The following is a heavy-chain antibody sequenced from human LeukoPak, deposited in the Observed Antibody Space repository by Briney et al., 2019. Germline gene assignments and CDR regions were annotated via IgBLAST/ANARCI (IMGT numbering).Heavy chain of an antibody. CDR3: AASTYWYPDDY. CDR2: ITGSGEAT. Sequence: GGSLRLSCAASGFTFSTYAMRWVRQAPGKGLQWVSSITGSGEATYYAESVRGRFTISRDNSKNTLYLQMNSLRVEDTAIYYCAASTYWYPDDYWGQGTLVTVSS. CDR1: GFTFSTYA. V-gene: IGHV3-23*01. D-gene: IGHD2-8*02. J-gene: IGHJ4*02.